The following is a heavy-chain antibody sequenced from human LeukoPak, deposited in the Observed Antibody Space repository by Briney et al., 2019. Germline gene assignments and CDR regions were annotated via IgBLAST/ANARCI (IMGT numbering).Heavy chain of an antibody. J-gene: IGHJ4*02. D-gene: IGHD6-13*01. CDR1: GYSFTSYW. CDR3: ARQIAAADVDY. Sequence: GESLKISCKGSGYSFTSYWIGWVRQMPGKGLEWMGIIYPGGSDTRYSPSFQGQVTISADKSISSAYLQWSSLKASDTAMYYCARQIAAADVDYWGQGTLVTVSS. V-gene: IGHV5-51*01. CDR2: IYPGGSDT.